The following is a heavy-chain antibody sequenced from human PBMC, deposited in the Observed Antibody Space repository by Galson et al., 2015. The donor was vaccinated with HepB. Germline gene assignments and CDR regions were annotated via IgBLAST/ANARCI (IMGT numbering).Heavy chain of an antibody. Sequence: SVKVSCKASGYTFTNFGITWVRQAPGQGLEWMGWISPYNGNTNYAQKVQGRVTMTTDTSMTTASMELRSLRSDDTAVYYCARLGPAGGFLDYWGQGTLVTVSS. CDR1: GYTFTNFG. V-gene: IGHV1-18*01. J-gene: IGHJ4*02. CDR2: ISPYNGNT. D-gene: IGHD2-2*01. CDR3: ARLGPAGGFLDY.